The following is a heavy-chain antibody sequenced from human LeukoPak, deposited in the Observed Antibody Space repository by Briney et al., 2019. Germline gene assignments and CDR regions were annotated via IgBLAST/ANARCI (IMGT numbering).Heavy chain of an antibody. J-gene: IGHJ3*02. CDR3: AKRFLEWFDAFDI. D-gene: IGHD3-3*01. V-gene: IGHV3-7*01. CDR2: IKQDGSEK. Sequence: GGSLRLSCAASGFTFSSYWMSWVRQAPGKGLEWVANIKQDGSEKYYVDSVKGRFTISRDNAKNSLYLQMNSLRAEYTAVYYCAKRFLEWFDAFDIWGQGTMVTVSS. CDR1: GFTFSSYW.